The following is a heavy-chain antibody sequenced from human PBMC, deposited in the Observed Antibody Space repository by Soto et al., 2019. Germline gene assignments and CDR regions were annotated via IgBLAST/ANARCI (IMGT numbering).Heavy chain of an antibody. CDR2: ISLYSDGT. J-gene: IGHJ5*02. V-gene: IGHV1-18*01. CDR3: ARVGPGSEAWFVP. CDR1: GYTFSNYG. D-gene: IGHD2-2*01. Sequence: ASVKVSCKTSGYTFSNYGITWVRQAPGQPLEWLGWISLYSDGTNYAQKFQGRVSMTTDTSTTTAYMELRSLRSDDTAVYCCARVGPGSEAWFVPWDQETLVKVS.